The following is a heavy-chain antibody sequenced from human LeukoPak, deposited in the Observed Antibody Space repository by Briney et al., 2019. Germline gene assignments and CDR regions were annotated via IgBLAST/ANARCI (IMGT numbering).Heavy chain of an antibody. D-gene: IGHD6-19*01. J-gene: IGHJ4*02. CDR3: ARSSYPYYFDY. V-gene: IGHV3-21*01. CDR1: GFTFSSYS. CDR2: ISSGSSFK. Sequence: GGSLRLSCTASGFTFSSYSMNWVRQAPGRGLEWVSSISSGSSFKYYSDSVKGRFTISRDNAKNSLYLQMNSLTADDTAVYYCARSSYPYYFDYWGQGTLVTVSS.